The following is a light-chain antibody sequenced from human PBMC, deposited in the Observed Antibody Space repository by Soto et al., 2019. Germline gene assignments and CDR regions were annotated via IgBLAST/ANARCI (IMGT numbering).Light chain of an antibody. V-gene: IGLV2-14*01. CDR2: EVS. J-gene: IGLJ1*01. CDR3: SSYTTSNTPIYG. Sequence: QSALTQPGSVSGSPGQSITISCTGTSSDTAGYNYVSWYQQHPGKAPQLMIYEVSNRPSGVSNRFSGSQSGNTASLTISGLQAEDEANSYCSSYTTSNTPIYGFGNVLKVTAL. CDR1: SSDTAGYNY.